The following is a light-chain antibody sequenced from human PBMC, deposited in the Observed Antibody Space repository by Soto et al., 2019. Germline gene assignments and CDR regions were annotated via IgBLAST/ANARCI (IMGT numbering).Light chain of an antibody. CDR3: QQHNNWPPWT. CDR1: QSVSSN. J-gene: IGKJ1*01. CDR2: DTS. Sequence: EIVMTQSPATLSVSPGERATLSCRASQSVSSNLAWYRQRPGQAPRLLIYDTSTRATVIPARFSGSGSGTEFTLTISSLRSEDFAVYYCQQHNNWPPWTFGQGTKVEIK. V-gene: IGKV3-15*01.